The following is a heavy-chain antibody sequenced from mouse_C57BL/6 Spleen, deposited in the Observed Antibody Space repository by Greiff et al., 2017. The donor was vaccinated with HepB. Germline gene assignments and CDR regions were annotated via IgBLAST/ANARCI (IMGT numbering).Heavy chain of an antibody. CDR2: ISSGGSYT. D-gene: IGHD1-1*01. CDR3: ARQDYYGSSYGFDY. V-gene: IGHV5-6*01. Sequence: EVQRVESGGDLVKPGGSLKLSCAASGFTFSSYGMSWVRQTPDKRLEWVATISSGGSYTYYPDSVKGRFTISRDNAKNTLYLQMSSLKSEDTAMYYCARQDYYGSSYGFDYWGQGTTLTVSS. CDR1: GFTFSSYG. J-gene: IGHJ2*01.